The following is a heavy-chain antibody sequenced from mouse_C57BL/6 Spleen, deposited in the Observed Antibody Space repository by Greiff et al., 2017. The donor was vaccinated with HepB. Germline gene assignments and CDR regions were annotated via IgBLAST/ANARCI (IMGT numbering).Heavy chain of an antibody. J-gene: IGHJ3*01. CDR1: GYTFTSYG. CDR3: ARPGNGGSWFAY. CDR2: IYPRSGNT. Sequence: QVQLQQSGAELARPGASVKLSCKASGYTFTSYGISWVKQRTGQGLEWIGEIYPRSGNTYYNEKFKGKATLTADKSSSTAYMELRSLTSEDSAVYFCARPGNGGSWFAYWGQGTQVTVSA. V-gene: IGHV1-81*01.